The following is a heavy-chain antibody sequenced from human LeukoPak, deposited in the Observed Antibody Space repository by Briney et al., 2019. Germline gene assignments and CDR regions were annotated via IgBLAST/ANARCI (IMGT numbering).Heavy chain of an antibody. D-gene: IGHD3-10*01. CDR1: GYTFTGYY. CDR3: ARDWNYYGSGSPFYWFDP. J-gene: IGHJ5*02. V-gene: IGHV1-2*02. CDR2: INPNSGGT. Sequence: GASVKVSCTASGYTFTGYYMHWVRQAPGQGLEWMGWINPNSGGTNYAQKFQGRVTMTRDTSISTAYMELSRLRSDDTAVYYCARDWNYYGSGSPFYWFDPWGQGTLVTVSS.